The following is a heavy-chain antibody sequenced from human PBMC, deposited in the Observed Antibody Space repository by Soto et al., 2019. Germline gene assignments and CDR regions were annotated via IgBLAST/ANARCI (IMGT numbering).Heavy chain of an antibody. CDR1: GGSIDNSHSF. J-gene: IGHJ5*02. V-gene: IGHV4-34*01. Sequence: SETLSLTCDVSGGSIDNSHSFWGWVRQPPGRGLEWIGEINHTGGTHYNPSLKSRVTMSVDTSKNQFSLRLSSVTAADTAIYYRVTRITVFGLLIPPFDPWGEGTQETFSS. D-gene: IGHD3-3*01. CDR2: INHTGGT. CDR3: VTRITVFGLLIPPFDP.